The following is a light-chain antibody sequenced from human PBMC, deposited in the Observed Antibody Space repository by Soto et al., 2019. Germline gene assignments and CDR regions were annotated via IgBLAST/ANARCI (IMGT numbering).Light chain of an antibody. J-gene: IGKJ4*01. V-gene: IGKV3D-15*01. Sequence: EIVMTQSPATLSVSPGERATLSCRASQSVSSNLAWYQQKPGQAPRLLIYDASTRATGIPARFSGSQSGTEFTLTISSLLSEDFAVYFCQQYNNWPLTFGGGTKVETK. CDR3: QQYNNWPLT. CDR2: DAS. CDR1: QSVSSN.